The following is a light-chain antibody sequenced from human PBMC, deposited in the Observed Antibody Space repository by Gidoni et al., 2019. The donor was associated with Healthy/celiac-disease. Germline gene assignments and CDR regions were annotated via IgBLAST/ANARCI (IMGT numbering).Light chain of an antibody. CDR2: KAS. V-gene: IGKV1-5*03. J-gene: IGKJ1*01. Sequence: DIQMTQSPSTLSASVGDRVTITCRASQSISSWLAWYQQKPGKAPKFLISKASSLESGVPSRFSGSGSGTEFTLTISSLQPDDFATYYCQHETFGQGTKVEIK. CDR1: QSISSW. CDR3: QHET.